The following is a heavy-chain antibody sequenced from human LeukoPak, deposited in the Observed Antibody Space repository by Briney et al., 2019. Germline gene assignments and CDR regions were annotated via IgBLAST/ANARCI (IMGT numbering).Heavy chain of an antibody. CDR3: VRSYDTSGYFHAFDI. Sequence: SETLSLTCTVSGGSISFYYWSWIRQPPGKGLEWIGYIYYSGSTPYNPSLKSRVTISVDASKTQFSLKLSSVTAADTAMYYCVRSYDTSGYFHAFDIWGQGTEVTVSS. D-gene: IGHD3-22*01. J-gene: IGHJ3*02. CDR2: IYYSGST. CDR1: GGSISFYY. V-gene: IGHV4-59*01.